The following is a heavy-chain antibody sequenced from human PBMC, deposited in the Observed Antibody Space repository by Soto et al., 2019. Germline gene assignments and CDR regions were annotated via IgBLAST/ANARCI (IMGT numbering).Heavy chain of an antibody. CDR1: EYSFISSW. D-gene: IGHD5-12*01. CDR3: ARRGDGNNYVTIFDY. CDR2: IYPGDSDT. V-gene: IGHV5-51*01. Sequence: GDSLKISCKGSEYSFISSWICWVRQMTGKGLEWMGIIYPGDSDTRYSPSFQGQVTISADRSISTAYLQWRSLKASDTAMYYCARRGDGNNYVTIFDYWGQGTLVTVSS. J-gene: IGHJ4*02.